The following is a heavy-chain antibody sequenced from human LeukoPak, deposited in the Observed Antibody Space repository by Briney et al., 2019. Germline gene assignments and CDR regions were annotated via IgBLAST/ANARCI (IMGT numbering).Heavy chain of an antibody. V-gene: IGHV3-38-3*01. D-gene: IGHD1-26*01. CDR2: ISDGST. Sequence: GGSLRLSCAASGFTVSSNEMSWVRQAPGKGLEWVSSISDGSTYYADSRKGRFTISRDNSKNTLHLQMNSLRAEDTAVYYCKKGSGELPYDAFDIWGQGTMVTVSS. J-gene: IGHJ3*02. CDR1: GFTVSSNE. CDR3: KKGSGELPYDAFDI.